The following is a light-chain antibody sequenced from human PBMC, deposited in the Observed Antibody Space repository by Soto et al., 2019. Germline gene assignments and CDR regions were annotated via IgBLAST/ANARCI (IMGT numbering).Light chain of an antibody. CDR2: DAS. CDR3: QKYNSAPLT. V-gene: IGKV1-5*01. J-gene: IGKJ4*01. Sequence: DIQMTQSPSTLSASVGERVTITCRASQSISSWLAWYQQKPGKAPKLLIYDASSLESGVPSRFSGSGSGTEFTLTISSLQPDDFATYYCQKYNSAPLTFGGGTKVDIK. CDR1: QSISSW.